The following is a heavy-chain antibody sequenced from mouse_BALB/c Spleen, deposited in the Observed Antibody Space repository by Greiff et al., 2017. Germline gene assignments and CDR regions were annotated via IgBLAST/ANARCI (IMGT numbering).Heavy chain of an antibody. CDR2: ISSGGST. Sequence: EVMLVESGGGLVKPGGSLKLSCAASGFTFSSYAMSWVRQTPEKRLEWVASISSGGSTYYPDSVKGRFTISRYNARNILYLQMSSLRSEDTAMYYCARSDGYPWFAYWGQGTLVTVSA. V-gene: IGHV5-6-5*01. CDR1: GFTFSSYA. J-gene: IGHJ3*01. D-gene: IGHD2-3*01. CDR3: ARSDGYPWFAY.